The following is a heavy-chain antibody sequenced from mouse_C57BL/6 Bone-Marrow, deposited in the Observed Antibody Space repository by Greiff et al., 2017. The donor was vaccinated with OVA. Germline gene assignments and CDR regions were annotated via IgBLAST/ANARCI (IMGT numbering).Heavy chain of an antibody. V-gene: IGHV14-2*01. J-gene: IGHJ3*01. CDR2: IDPEDGET. CDR1: GFNIKDYY. CDR3: ARYGVVEQLAY. D-gene: IGHD1-1*01. Sequence: DVKLQESGAELVKPGASVKLSCTASGFNIKDYYMHWVKQRTEQGLEWIGRIDPEDGETKYAPKFQGKATITADTSSNTAYLQLSSLTSEDTAVYYCARYGVVEQLAYWGQGTLVTVSA.